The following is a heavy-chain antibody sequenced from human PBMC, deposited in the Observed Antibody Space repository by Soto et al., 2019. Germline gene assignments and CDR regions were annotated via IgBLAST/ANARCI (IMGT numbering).Heavy chain of an antibody. Sequence: SVKVSCKASGGTFSSYTISWVRQAPGQGLGWMGRIIPILGIANYAQKFQGRVTITADKSTSTAYMELSSLRSEDTAVYYCARDCTNGVCFGYWGQGTLVTVSS. D-gene: IGHD2-8*01. J-gene: IGHJ4*02. V-gene: IGHV1-69*04. CDR1: GGTFSSYT. CDR3: ARDCTNGVCFGY. CDR2: IIPILGIA.